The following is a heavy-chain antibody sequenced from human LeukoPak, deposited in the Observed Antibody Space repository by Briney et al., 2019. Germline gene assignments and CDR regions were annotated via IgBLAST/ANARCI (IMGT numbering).Heavy chain of an antibody. CDR2: IIPILGIA. D-gene: IGHD2-2*01. Sequence: AASVKVSCKASGGTFSSYAISWVRQAPGQGLEWMGRIIPILGIANYAQKFQGRVTITADKSTSTAYMELSSLRSEDTAVYYCSGSSAQIFYFDYWGRGTLVTVSS. V-gene: IGHV1-69*04. J-gene: IGHJ4*02. CDR3: SGSSAQIFYFDY. CDR1: GGTFSSYA.